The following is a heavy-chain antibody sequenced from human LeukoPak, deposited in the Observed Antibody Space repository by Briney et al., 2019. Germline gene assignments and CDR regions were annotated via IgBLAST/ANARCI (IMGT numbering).Heavy chain of an antibody. V-gene: IGHV1-18*04. D-gene: IGHD2-2*01. J-gene: IGHJ5*02. CDR2: ISAYNGNT. CDR3: ARVTIIVIPAAHLPSNWFDP. CDR1: GYTFTGYY. Sequence: ASVKVSCKASGYTFTGYYMHWVRQAPGQGLEWMGWISAYNGNTNYAQNLQGRVTMTTDTSTNTAYMELRSLRSDDTAVYYCARVTIIVIPAAHLPSNWFDPWGQGTLVTVSS.